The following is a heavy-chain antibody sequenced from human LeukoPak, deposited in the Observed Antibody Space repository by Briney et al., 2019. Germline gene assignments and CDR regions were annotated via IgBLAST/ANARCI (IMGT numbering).Heavy chain of an antibody. V-gene: IGHV3-48*01. Sequence: GGSLRLSCAASGFTFSSYSMNWVRQAPGKGLEWVPYISSSSSTIYYAGSVEGRSTISRDNSENTLYLQMNSLRPEDTALYYCSRDGGPDYNDIDFWGQGTLVTVSS. D-gene: IGHD4-11*01. CDR2: ISSSSSTI. CDR3: SRDGGPDYNDIDF. CDR1: GFTFSSYS. J-gene: IGHJ4*02.